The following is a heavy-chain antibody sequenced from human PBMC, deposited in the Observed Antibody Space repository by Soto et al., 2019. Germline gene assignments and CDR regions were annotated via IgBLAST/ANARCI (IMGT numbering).Heavy chain of an antibody. D-gene: IGHD1-26*01. V-gene: IGHV4-30-2*01. CDR3: ARGGGSDSFDY. CDR1: GASITFGGYS. CDR2: INHLETT. J-gene: IGHJ4*02. Sequence: TLSLNCTVTGASITFGGYSWSWILQTPGKGLEWIGYINHLETTFYNPSFGSRLTLSIDRAKNQFSLKLHSMSAADRAVYFCARGGGSDSFDYWGQGILVTVSS.